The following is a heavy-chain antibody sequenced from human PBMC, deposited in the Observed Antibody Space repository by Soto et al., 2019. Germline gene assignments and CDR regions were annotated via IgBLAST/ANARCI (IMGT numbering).Heavy chain of an antibody. Sequence: PGGSLRLSCAASGFSFSTYAMHWVRQAPGKGLEWVAVIYYDGSNKHYADSVKGRFTISRDNSKETLYLQMNSLSAEDTAVYYCAREGYSYGLTWFDPWGQGTLVTVSS. J-gene: IGHJ5*02. CDR3: AREGYSYGLTWFDP. CDR2: IYYDGSNK. CDR1: GFSFSTYA. V-gene: IGHV3-30*12. D-gene: IGHD5-18*01.